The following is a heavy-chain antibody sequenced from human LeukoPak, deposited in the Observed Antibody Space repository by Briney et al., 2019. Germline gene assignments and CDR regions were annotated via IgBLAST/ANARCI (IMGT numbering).Heavy chain of an antibody. J-gene: IGHJ4*02. V-gene: IGHV1-8*03. CDR3: ARGDGSGSYYGPPREY. CDR2: MNPNSGNT. CDR1: GYTFRNYD. D-gene: IGHD3-10*01. Sequence: ASVKVSCKAYGYTFRNYDINWVRQATGQGLEWMGWMNPNSGNTGYAQKFQGRVTITRNTSISTAYMELSSLRSEDTAVYYCARGDGSGSYYGPPREYWGQGTLVTVSS.